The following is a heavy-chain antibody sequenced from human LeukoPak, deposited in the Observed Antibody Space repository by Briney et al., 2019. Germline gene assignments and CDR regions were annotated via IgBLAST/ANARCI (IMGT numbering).Heavy chain of an antibody. J-gene: IGHJ4*02. V-gene: IGHV3-48*01. CDR1: GFTFSSYS. D-gene: IGHD3-22*01. Sequence: GGSLRLSCAASGFTFSSYSMNWVRQAPGKGLEWGSYISGSSSTIYYADSVKGRFTISRDNGKNTLCLQMNSLRAEDTAVYYCARGSTYYDSSGQVPFDYWGQGTLVTVSS. CDR2: ISGSSSTI. CDR3: ARGSTYYDSSGQVPFDY.